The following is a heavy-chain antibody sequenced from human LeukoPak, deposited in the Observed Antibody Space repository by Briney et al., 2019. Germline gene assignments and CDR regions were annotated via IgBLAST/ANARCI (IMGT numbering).Heavy chain of an antibody. CDR3: ARLDTVTLPYFDY. D-gene: IGHD4-17*01. Sequence: GESLKISCKGSGYSFSTKWIGWVRQMPGKGLEWMGIIYPGDSDTRYSPSFQGQVTISADKSISTAYLQWSSLKASDTAMYYCARLDTVTLPYFDYWGQGTLVTVSS. J-gene: IGHJ4*02. CDR2: IYPGDSDT. CDR1: GYSFSTKW. V-gene: IGHV5-51*01.